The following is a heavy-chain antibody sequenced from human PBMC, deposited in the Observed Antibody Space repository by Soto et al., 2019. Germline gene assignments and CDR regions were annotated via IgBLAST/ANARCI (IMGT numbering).Heavy chain of an antibody. Sequence: PSETLSLTCAVYGGSFSGYYWSWIRQPPGKGLEWIGEINHSGSTNYNPSLKSRVTISVDTSKNQFSLKLSSVTAADTAVYYCARFMVYARGLKYYYYYLDFSGKGTSVTVSS. CDR1: GGSFSGYY. J-gene: IGHJ6*03. D-gene: IGHD2-8*01. V-gene: IGHV4-34*01. CDR3: ARFMVYARGLKYYYYYLDF. CDR2: INHSGST.